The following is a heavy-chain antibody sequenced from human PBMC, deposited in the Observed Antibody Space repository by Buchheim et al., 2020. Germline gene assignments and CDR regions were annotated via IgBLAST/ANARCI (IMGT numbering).Heavy chain of an antibody. D-gene: IGHD3-10*01. CDR3: AKAAGSGSYPPDY. Sequence: QVQLVESGGGVVQPGRSLRLSCAASGFTFSSYGMHWVRQAPGKGLEWVAVISYDGSNKYYADSVKGRFTISRDNSKNTLYLQMNSLRAEDTAVYYCAKAAGSGSYPPDYWGKGTL. J-gene: IGHJ4*02. CDR1: GFTFSSYG. CDR2: ISYDGSNK. V-gene: IGHV3-30*18.